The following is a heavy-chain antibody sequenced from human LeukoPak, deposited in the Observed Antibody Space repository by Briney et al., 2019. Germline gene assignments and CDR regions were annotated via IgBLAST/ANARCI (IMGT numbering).Heavy chain of an antibody. D-gene: IGHD3-10*01. J-gene: IGHJ4*02. CDR2: IRYDGSNK. CDR3: AKEREPYGSGSYYLDY. Sequence: QPGGSLRLSCAASGFTFSSYGMHWVRQAPGKGLEWVAFIRYDGSNKYYADSVKGRFTISRDNSKNTLYLQMNSLRAEDTAVYYCAKEREPYGSGSYYLDYWGQGTLVTVSS. CDR1: GFTFSSYG. V-gene: IGHV3-30*02.